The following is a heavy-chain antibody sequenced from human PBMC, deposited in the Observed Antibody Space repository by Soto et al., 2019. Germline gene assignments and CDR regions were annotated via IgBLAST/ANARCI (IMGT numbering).Heavy chain of an antibody. CDR2: IYSGGST. V-gene: IGHV3-53*01. CDR1: GFTVSSNY. D-gene: IGHD3-22*01. CDR3: AGVGGYDDSSGYLNY. J-gene: IGHJ4*01. Sequence: EVQLVESGGGLIQPGGSLRLSCAASGFTVSSNYMSWVRQAPGKGLEWVSVIYSGGSTYYADSVKGRFTISRDNSNNALYLQMNSLRAEDTAVYYCAGVGGYDDSSGYLNYWGHGTLVTVSS.